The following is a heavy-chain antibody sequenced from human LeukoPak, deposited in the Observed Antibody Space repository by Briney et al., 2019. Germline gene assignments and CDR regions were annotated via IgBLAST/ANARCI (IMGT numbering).Heavy chain of an antibody. CDR2: IYYSGRT. V-gene: IGHV4-31*03. CDR1: GGSISSGGYY. D-gene: IGHD4-17*01. CDR3: ARVRDGDYGYIGFDP. Sequence: SQTLSLTCTVSGGSISSGGYYWSWIRQHPGNGLEWIGYIYYSGRTYYNPSLKSRITISVDTSKNQFSLKLSSVTAADTAVYYCARVRDGDYGYIGFDPWGQGTLVTVSS. J-gene: IGHJ5*02.